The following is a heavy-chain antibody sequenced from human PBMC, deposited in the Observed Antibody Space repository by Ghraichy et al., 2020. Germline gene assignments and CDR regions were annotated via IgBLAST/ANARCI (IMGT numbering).Heavy chain of an antibody. CDR2: IYYSGST. CDR3: ARFRSGYYTGMFDY. CDR1: GGSISSYY. V-gene: IGHV4-59*01. J-gene: IGHJ4*02. D-gene: IGHD3-3*01. Sequence: SETLSLTCTVSGGSISSYYWSWIQQPPGKGLEWIGYIYYSGSTNYNPSLKSRVTISVDTSKNQFSLKLSSVTAADTAVYYCARFRSGYYTGMFDYWGQGTLVTVSS.